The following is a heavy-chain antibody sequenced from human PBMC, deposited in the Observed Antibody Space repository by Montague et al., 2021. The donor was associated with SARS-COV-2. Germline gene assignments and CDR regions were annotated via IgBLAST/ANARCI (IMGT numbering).Heavy chain of an antibody. CDR2: ISSSSSYT. D-gene: IGHD2-21*02. J-gene: IGHJ4*02. V-gene: IGHV3-11*05. CDR1: GFTFSDYY. CDR3: ARALEVTAGGDFNY. Sequence: SLRLSCAASGFTFSDYYMSWIRQAPGKGLEWVSYISSSSSYTNYADSVKGRFTISRDNAKNSLYLQMNSLRAEDTAVYYCARALEVTAGGDFNYWGQGALVTVSS.